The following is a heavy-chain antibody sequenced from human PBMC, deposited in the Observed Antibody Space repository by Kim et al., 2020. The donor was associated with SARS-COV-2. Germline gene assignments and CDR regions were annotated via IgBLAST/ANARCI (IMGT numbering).Heavy chain of an antibody. V-gene: IGHV3-23*01. J-gene: IGHJ4*02. D-gene: IGHD2-2*01. CDR3: ARDSCANWHQYYFKY. Sequence: GGSLRLSCEVSGITFSSNAMTWVRQAPGKGLEWVSTIVGSGLASYYADSVKGRFTISRDNSKTTLFLQMNSLRAEDTAVYYCARDSCANWHQYYFKYWGQGTPVTVSS. CDR1: GITFSSNA. CDR2: IVGSGLAS.